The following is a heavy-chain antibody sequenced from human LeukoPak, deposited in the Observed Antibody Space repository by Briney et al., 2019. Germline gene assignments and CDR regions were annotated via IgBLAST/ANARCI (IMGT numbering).Heavy chain of an antibody. D-gene: IGHD6-19*01. J-gene: IGHJ4*02. CDR3: AKEGPPSSGWPFDY. V-gene: IGHV3-23*01. CDR2: ISDSGITT. Sequence: PGGSLRLSSAASGFTFSSSAMSWVRQAPGKGLEWVSAISDSGITTYYADSVKGRFTVSRDNSKNTLYLQMNSLRAEDTALYYCAKEGPPSSGWPFDYWGQGTLVTVSS. CDR1: GFTFSSSA.